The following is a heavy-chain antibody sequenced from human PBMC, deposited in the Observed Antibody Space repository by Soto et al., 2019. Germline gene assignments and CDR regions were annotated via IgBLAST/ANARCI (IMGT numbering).Heavy chain of an antibody. CDR3: ARSRGSYYTNFDS. CDR1: GGTFSSYT. J-gene: IGHJ4*02. V-gene: IGHV1-69*08. Sequence: SVKVSCKASGGTFSSYTVTWVRQAPGQGLEWVGRVIPILGASNFAQKFQGRVTISADKSTDTAYMVLTGLTSEDTAVYYCARSRGSYYTNFDSWGQGTLVTVSS. CDR2: VIPILGAS. D-gene: IGHD3-10*01.